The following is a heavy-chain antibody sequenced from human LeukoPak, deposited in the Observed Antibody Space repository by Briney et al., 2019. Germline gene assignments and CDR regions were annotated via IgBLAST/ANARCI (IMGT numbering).Heavy chain of an antibody. Sequence: PGGSLRLSCAASGFSFSNYGIHWVRQAPGKGLEWVAFIRYDGSKKDYADSVKGRFTISRDNAKNSLYLQMNSLRAEDTAVYYCARGLRYFDWLSTSAYYFDYWGQGTLVTVSS. CDR1: GFSFSNYG. V-gene: IGHV3-30*02. CDR2: IRYDGSKK. J-gene: IGHJ4*02. CDR3: ARGLRYFDWLSTSAYYFDY. D-gene: IGHD3-9*01.